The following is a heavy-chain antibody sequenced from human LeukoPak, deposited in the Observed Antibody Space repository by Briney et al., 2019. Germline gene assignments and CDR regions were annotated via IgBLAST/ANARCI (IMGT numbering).Heavy chain of an antibody. CDR2: ISAYNGNT. V-gene: IGHV1-18*01. Sequence: ASVKVSCKASGYTFTSYGISWVRQAPGQGLEWMGWISAYNGNTNYAQKLQGRVTMTTDTSTSTAYMELRSLRSDDTAVYYCARDRYYYDSSGQYYYYGMDVWGQGTMVTVSS. J-gene: IGHJ6*02. CDR1: GYTFTSYG. D-gene: IGHD3-22*01. CDR3: ARDRYYYDSSGQYYYYGMDV.